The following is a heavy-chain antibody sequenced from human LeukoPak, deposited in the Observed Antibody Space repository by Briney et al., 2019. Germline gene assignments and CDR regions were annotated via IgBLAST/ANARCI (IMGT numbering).Heavy chain of an antibody. J-gene: IGHJ5*02. CDR1: GFIFSNYY. CDR3: ARDHSYGSGSYYLPNWFDP. D-gene: IGHD3-10*01. V-gene: IGHV3-7*01. Sequence: GGSLRLSCAASGFIFSNYYMSWVRQAPGKGLEWVANINQDGSEKYYVGSVKGRFTISRDNAKNSLYLQMNSLRAEDTAVYYCARDHSYGSGSYYLPNWFDPWGQGTLVTVSS. CDR2: INQDGSEK.